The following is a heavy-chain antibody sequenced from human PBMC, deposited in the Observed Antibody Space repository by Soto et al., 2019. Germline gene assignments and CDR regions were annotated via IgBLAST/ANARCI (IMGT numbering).Heavy chain of an antibody. CDR2: ISGSGGST. D-gene: IGHD3-9*01. J-gene: IGHJ6*02. CDR1: GFTFSSYA. CDR3: AKAERYFDWLLLYYGMDV. V-gene: IGHV3-23*01. Sequence: GGSLRLSCAASGFTFSSYAMSWVRQAPGKGLEWVSAISGSGGSTYYADSVKGRFTISRDNSKNTLYLQMNSLRAEDTAVYYCAKAERYFDWLLLYYGMDVWGQGTTVTVSS.